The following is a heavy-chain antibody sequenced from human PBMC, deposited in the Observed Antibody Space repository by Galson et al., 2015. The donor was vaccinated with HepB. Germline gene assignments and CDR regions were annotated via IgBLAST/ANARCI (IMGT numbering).Heavy chain of an antibody. J-gene: IGHJ4*02. V-gene: IGHV3-23*01. CDR2: ISGSGGST. CDR1: GFTFSSYA. CDR3: AKDRDSSGYLYYFDY. D-gene: IGHD3-22*01. Sequence: SLRLSCAASGFTFSSYAMSWVRQAPGKGLEWVSAISGSGGSTYYADSVKGRFTISRDNSKNTLYLQMNSLRAEDTAVYYCAKDRDSSGYLYYFDYWGQGTLVTVSS.